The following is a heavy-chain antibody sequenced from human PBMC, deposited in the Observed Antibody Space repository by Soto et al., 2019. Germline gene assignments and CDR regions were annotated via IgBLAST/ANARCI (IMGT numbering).Heavy chain of an antibody. V-gene: IGHV1-2*02. CDR1: VYTFTCYY. CDR2: INPNSGGT. D-gene: IGHD2-15*01. J-gene: IGHJ5*02. CDR3: ALDVEGGCCSSWFDH. Sequence: XSVKVSCKASVYTFTCYYTHWVRQAPGQGLEWMGWINPNSGGTNYAQKFQGRVTMTRDTSISTAYMELSRLRSDDTAVYYCALDVEGGCCSSWFDHWGQGTLATVSS.